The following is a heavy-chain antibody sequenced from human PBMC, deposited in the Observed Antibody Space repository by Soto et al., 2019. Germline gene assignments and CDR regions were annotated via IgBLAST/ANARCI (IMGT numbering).Heavy chain of an antibody. J-gene: IGHJ6*02. CDR3: ARGGVGTMGRGVINYGMDV. CDR2: INHSGST. V-gene: IGHV4-34*01. CDR1: GGSFSGYY. D-gene: IGHD3-10*01. Sequence: SETLSLTCAVYGGSFSGYYWSWIRQPPGKGLEWIGEINHSGSTNYNTSPKSRVTISVDTSKNQSSLKLSSVTGADTAVYYCARGGVGTMGRGVINYGMDVWGLGTTVTVSS.